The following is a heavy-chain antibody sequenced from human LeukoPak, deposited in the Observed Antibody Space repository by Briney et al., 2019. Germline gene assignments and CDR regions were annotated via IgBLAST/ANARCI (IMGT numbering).Heavy chain of an antibody. D-gene: IGHD2-21*01. J-gene: IGHJ4*02. CDR1: GYRFTSYW. V-gene: IGHV5-51*01. CDR2: IYPGDSDT. Sequence: GESLKISCKGSGYRFTSYWIAWVRQMPGKGLEWMGIIYPGDSDTRYSPSFQGQVTISADKSVTTAYLQWSSLKASDTAMYYCARRYSTTWYYFDYWGQGTLVTVSS. CDR3: ARRYSTTWYYFDY.